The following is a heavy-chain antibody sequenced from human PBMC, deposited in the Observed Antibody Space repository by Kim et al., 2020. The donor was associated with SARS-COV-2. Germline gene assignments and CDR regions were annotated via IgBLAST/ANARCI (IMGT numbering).Heavy chain of an antibody. CDR3: AKSHVRGVILTWDQLSYYGMDV. CDR1: GFTFSSYG. V-gene: IGHV3-30*18. J-gene: IGHJ6*02. CDR2: ISYDGSNK. Sequence: SLRLSCAASGFTFSSYGMHWVRQAPGKGLEWVAVISYDGSNKYYADSVKGRFTISRDNSKNTLYLQMNSLRPEDTAVYYCAKSHVRGVILTWDQLSYYGMDVWGQGTTVTVSS. D-gene: IGHD3-10*01.